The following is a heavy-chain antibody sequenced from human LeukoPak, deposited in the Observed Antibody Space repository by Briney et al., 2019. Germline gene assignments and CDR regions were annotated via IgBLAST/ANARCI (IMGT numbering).Heavy chain of an antibody. V-gene: IGHV4-34*01. Sequence: SETLSLTCAVYGGSFSGYYWSWIRQPPGKGLEWIGEINHSGSTNYNPSLKSRVTISVDTSKNQFSLKLSSVTAADTAVYYCAVGGQSVGATAYWGQGTLVTVSP. D-gene: IGHD1-26*01. CDR1: GGSFSGYY. J-gene: IGHJ4*02. CDR2: INHSGST. CDR3: AVGGQSVGATAY.